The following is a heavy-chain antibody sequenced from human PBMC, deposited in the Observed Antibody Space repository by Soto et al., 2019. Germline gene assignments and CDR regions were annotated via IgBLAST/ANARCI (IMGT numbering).Heavy chain of an antibody. V-gene: IGHV4-30-2*01. CDR2: IYHSGST. J-gene: IGHJ4*02. Sequence: PSETLSLTCAVSGGSVSSGGYSWSWIRQPPGKGLEWIGYIYHSGSTYYNPSLKSRVTISVDRSKNQFSLKVRSVTAADTAVYYCARDHPHSYGVYYFDYWGQGTPVTVSS. D-gene: IGHD5-18*01. CDR1: GGSVSSGGYS. CDR3: ARDHPHSYGVYYFDY.